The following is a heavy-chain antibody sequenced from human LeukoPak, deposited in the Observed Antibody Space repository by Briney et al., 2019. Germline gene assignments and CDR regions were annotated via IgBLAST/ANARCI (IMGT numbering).Heavy chain of an antibody. CDR2: IKQDGSEK. CDR1: GFTFSSYW. J-gene: IGHJ3*02. D-gene: IGHD6-13*01. Sequence: GGSLRLSCAASGFTFSSYWMSWVRQAPGKGLEWVANIKQDGSEKYYVDSVKGRFTISRDNAKNSLNLQMNSLRAGDTAVYYCAREYSSSSGDAFDIWGQGTMVTVSS. CDR3: AREYSSSSGDAFDI. V-gene: IGHV3-7*01.